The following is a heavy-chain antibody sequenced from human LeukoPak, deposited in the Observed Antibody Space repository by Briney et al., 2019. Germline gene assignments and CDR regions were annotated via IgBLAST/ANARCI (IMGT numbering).Heavy chain of an antibody. CDR2: ISSSSSSYI. CDR1: GFTFSSYS. D-gene: IGHD1-26*01. J-gene: IGHJ4*02. Sequence: GGSLRLSCAASGFTFSSYSMNWVRQAPGKGLEWVSSISSSSSSYIYYADSVKGRFTISRDNAKNSLYLQMNSLRVEDTAVYYCVRDKLVGPSRLDHWGQGTLVTVSS. CDR3: VRDKLVGPSRLDH. V-gene: IGHV3-21*01.